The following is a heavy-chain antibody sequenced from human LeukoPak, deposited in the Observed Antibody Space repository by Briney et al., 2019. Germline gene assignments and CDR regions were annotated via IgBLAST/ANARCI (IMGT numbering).Heavy chain of an antibody. J-gene: IGHJ4*02. CDR1: GFTVSNTY. CDR2: IYSGGGT. D-gene: IGHD3-22*01. CDR3: ARDNYDSSGFT. V-gene: IGHV3-53*01. Sequence: GGSLRLSCAASGFTVSNTYMSWVRQAPGKGLEWVSIIYSGGGTRYADSVKGRFTISRDNSRNTLYLQMNSLRAGDTALYYCARDNYDSSGFTWGQGTLVTVSS.